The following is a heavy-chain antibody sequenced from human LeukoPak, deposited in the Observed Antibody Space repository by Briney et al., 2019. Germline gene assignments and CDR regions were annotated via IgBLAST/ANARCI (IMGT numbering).Heavy chain of an antibody. J-gene: IGHJ4*02. CDR2: INPNSGGT. V-gene: IGHV1-2*02. D-gene: IGHD2-15*01. CDR1: GYTFTGYY. Sequence: GASVKVSFTASGYTFTGYYMHWVRQAPGQGLEWMGWINPNSGGTNYAQKFQGRVTMTRDTSISTAYMELSRLRSDDTAVYYCARGGCSGGSCLLNDYWGQGTLVTVSS. CDR3: ARGGCSGGSCLLNDY.